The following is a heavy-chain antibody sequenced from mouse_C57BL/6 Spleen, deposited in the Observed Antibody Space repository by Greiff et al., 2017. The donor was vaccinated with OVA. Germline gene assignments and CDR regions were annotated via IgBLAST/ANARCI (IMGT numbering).Heavy chain of an antibody. J-gene: IGHJ3*01. Sequence: DVQLQESGPELVKPGASVKIPCKASGYTFTDYNMDWVKQSHGKSLEWIGDINPNNGGTIYNQKFKGKATLTVDKSSSTAYMELRSLTSEDTAVYYCARALYGYYGFAYWGQGTLVTVSA. D-gene: IGHD2-3*01. CDR2: INPNNGGT. V-gene: IGHV1-18*01. CDR1: GYTFTDYN. CDR3: ARALYGYYGFAY.